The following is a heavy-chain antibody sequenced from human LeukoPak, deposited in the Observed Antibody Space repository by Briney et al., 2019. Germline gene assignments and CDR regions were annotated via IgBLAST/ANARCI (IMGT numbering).Heavy chain of an antibody. V-gene: IGHV4-31*03. D-gene: IGHD2-15*01. CDR1: GGSISSGGYY. Sequence: SQTLSLTCTVSGGSISSGGYYWSWIRQHPGKGLEWIGYIYYSGSTYYNPSLKSRVTISVDTSKNQFSLELSSVTAADTAVYYCAREGYCSGGSCYSREVDAFDIWGQGTMVTVSS. J-gene: IGHJ3*02. CDR2: IYYSGST. CDR3: AREGYCSGGSCYSREVDAFDI.